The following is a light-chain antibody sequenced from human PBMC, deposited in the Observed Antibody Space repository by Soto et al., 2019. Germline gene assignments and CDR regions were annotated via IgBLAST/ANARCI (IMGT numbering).Light chain of an antibody. CDR2: AVS. CDR1: SSDVGAHNY. V-gene: IGLV2-14*03. CDR3: SSYTTSSTVI. Sequence: QAVLTQPASVSGSPGQSITISCTGTSSDVGAHNYVSWYQQQPGKAPKLMIYAVSNRPSGVSNRFSGSKSGNTASLTISGLQAEDDADYYCSSYTTSSTVIFGGGTKLTVL. J-gene: IGLJ2*01.